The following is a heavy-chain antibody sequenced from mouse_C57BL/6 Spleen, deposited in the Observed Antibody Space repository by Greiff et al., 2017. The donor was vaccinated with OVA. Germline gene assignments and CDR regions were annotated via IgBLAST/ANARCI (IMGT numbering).Heavy chain of an antibody. CDR1: GFTFSDYG. J-gene: IGHJ2*01. D-gene: IGHD2-2*01. V-gene: IGHV5-17*01. Sequence: EVMLVESGGGLVKPGGSLKLSCAASGFTFSDYGMHWVRQAPEKGLEWVAYISSGSSTIYYADTVKGRFTISRDNAKNTLFLQRTSLRSEDTAMYYCARHYGYDYWGQGTTLTGAS. CDR3: ARHYGYDY. CDR2: ISSGSSTI.